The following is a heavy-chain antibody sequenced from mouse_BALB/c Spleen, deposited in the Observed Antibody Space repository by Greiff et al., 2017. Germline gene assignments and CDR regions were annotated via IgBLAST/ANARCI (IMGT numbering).Heavy chain of an antibody. D-gene: IGHD2-3*01. V-gene: IGHV5-17*02. CDR3: ARSGYSSYAMDY. CDR1: GFTFSSFG. Sequence: EVKLVESGGGLVQPGGSRKLSCAASGFTFSSFGMHWVRQAPEKGLEWVAYISSGSSTIYYADTVKGRFTISRDNPKNTLFLQMTSLRSEDTAMYYCARSGYSSYAMDYWGQGTSVTVSS. CDR2: ISSGSSTI. J-gene: IGHJ4*01.